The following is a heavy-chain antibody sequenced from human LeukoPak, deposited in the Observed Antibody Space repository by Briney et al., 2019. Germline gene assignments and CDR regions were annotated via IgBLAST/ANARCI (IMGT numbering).Heavy chain of an antibody. CDR2: IYTSGST. V-gene: IGHV4-61*02. J-gene: IGHJ3*02. D-gene: IGHD2-2*01. CDR1: GGSISSGSYY. CDR3: ARDLSWRYCSSTSCYGAYAFDI. Sequence: PSETLSLTCTVSGGSISSGSYYWSWIRQPAGKGLEWIGRIYTSGSTNYNPSLKSRVTISVDTSKNQFSLKLSSVTAADTAVYYCARDLSWRYCSSTSCYGAYAFDIWAKGQWSPSLQ.